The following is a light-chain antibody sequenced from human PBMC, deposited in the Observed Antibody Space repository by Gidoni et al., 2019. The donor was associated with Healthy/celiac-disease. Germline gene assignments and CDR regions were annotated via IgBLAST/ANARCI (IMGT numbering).Light chain of an antibody. V-gene: IGKV3-20*01. Sequence: EIVLTKYPGTLSLSPGERATLSCRASQSVSSSYLAWYQQKPGKAPRLLIYGASSRATGIPDRFSGSGSGTDFTLTISRLEPEDFAVYYCQQYGSSPWTFGQGTKVEIK. CDR2: GAS. CDR1: QSVSSSY. J-gene: IGKJ1*01. CDR3: QQYGSSPWT.